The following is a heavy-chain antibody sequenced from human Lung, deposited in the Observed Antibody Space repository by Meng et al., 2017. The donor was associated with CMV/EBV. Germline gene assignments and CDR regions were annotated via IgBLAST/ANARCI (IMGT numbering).Heavy chain of an antibody. CDR1: GFSFSDNY. CDR3: VKDFLGAGDF. V-gene: IGHV3-72*01. D-gene: IGHD2-15*01. Sequence: SXXASGFSFSDNYMDWFRQAPGKGLECVGRIRDKAATYSTEYAASVRGRFTISRDDSKNSLYLQMNSLKIEDTAVYYCVKDFLGAGDFWGQGTPVTVSS. CDR2: IRDKAATYST. J-gene: IGHJ4*02.